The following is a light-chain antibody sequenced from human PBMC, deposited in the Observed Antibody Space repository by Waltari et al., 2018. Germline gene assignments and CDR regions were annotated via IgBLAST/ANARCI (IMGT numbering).Light chain of an antibody. J-gene: IGKJ4*01. CDR1: QSISNW. CDR2: KAF. Sequence: DIQMTQSPYTLSASVGDTIIITCRASQSISNWLAWYQQKPGKAPKLLIYKAFTLETGVPSRFSGSGSGTVFTLTISSLQPDDFATYYCQQYNSYSLLTFGGGTKVEIE. V-gene: IGKV1-5*03. CDR3: QQYNSYSLLT.